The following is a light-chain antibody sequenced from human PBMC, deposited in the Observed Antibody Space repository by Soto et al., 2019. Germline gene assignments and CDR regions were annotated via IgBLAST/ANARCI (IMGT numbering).Light chain of an antibody. CDR1: QGISIS. CDR3: HKYNSAPLT. J-gene: IGKJ4*01. CDR2: AAS. V-gene: IGKV1-27*01. Sequence: DIQMTQSPSSLSASVGDRVTITCRASQGISISLAWYQQKPGKVPKLLIYAASTLQSGVPSRFSGSGSGTDFTLTISSLQPEDVATYYCHKYNSAPLTFGGGTKVEIK.